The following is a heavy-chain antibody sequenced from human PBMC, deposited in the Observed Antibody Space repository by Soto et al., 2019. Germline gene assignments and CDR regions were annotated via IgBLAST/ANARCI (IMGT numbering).Heavy chain of an antibody. CDR3: AKGGRQGLVTSDFNY. V-gene: IGHV3-30*18. Sequence: VQLVESGGGVVQPGRSLRLSCAASGFTFSDYAMHWVRQAPGKGLEWVAVVSHDGRNTHYADSVKGRFTISRDSSKNPLSLEMTSVRAEDTAAYYCAKGGRQGLVTSDFNYWGQGARVTVSS. D-gene: IGHD6-19*01. CDR2: VSHDGRNT. J-gene: IGHJ4*02. CDR1: GFTFSDYA.